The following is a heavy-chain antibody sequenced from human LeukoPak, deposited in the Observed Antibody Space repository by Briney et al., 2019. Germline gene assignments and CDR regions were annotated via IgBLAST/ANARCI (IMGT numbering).Heavy chain of an antibody. CDR1: GFTFSNYA. Sequence: PGGSLRLSCAASGFTFSNYAMTWVRQAPGKGLEWVSAVSGSGGRTFYADSVKGRFTISRDNSKNTLYLQINSLRAEDTAVYYCAKAPPYYDSSGPSEYWGQGTLGTVSS. CDR3: AKAPPYYDSSGPSEY. D-gene: IGHD3-22*01. CDR2: VSGSGGRT. V-gene: IGHV3-23*01. J-gene: IGHJ4*02.